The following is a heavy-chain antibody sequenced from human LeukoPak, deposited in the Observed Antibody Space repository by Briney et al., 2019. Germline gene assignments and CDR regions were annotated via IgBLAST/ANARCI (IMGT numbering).Heavy chain of an antibody. Sequence: SETLSLTCAVSGGSIISDTYFWGWIRQPPGKGLEWIGNVYYSGSTYYNPSLKSRVTISVDTSKNQFSLKLSSVTAADTAVYYCARVLYSSSSGSDYFYYYMDVWGKGTTVTVSS. CDR1: GGSIISDTYF. CDR3: ARVLYSSSSGSDYFYYYMDV. V-gene: IGHV4-39*01. J-gene: IGHJ6*03. D-gene: IGHD6-6*01. CDR2: VYYSGST.